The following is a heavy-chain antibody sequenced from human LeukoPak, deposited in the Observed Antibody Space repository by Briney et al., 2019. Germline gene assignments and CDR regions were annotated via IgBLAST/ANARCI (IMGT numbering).Heavy chain of an antibody. V-gene: IGHV1-69*05. Sequence: ASVKVSCKASGGTFSSYAISWVRQAPGQGLEWMGGIIPIFGTANYAQKFQSRVTITTDESTSTAYMELSSLRSEDTAVYYCASGIVVVPAAQDAFDIWGQGTMVTVSS. CDR3: ASGIVVVPAAQDAFDI. D-gene: IGHD2-2*01. CDR1: GGTFSSYA. CDR2: IIPIFGTA. J-gene: IGHJ3*02.